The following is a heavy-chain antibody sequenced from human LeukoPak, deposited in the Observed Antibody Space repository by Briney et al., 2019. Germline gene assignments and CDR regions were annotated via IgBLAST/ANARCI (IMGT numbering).Heavy chain of an antibody. Sequence: SETLSLTCAVYGGSFSGYYWSWIRQPPGKGLEWIGEINHSGSTNYNPSLKSRVTISVDTSKNQFSLKLSSVTAADTAVYYCARHRLGYCSSTSCRHFDYWGQGTLVTVSS. D-gene: IGHD2-2*01. CDR3: ARHRLGYCSSTSCRHFDY. J-gene: IGHJ4*02. V-gene: IGHV4-34*01. CDR2: INHSGST. CDR1: GGSFSGYY.